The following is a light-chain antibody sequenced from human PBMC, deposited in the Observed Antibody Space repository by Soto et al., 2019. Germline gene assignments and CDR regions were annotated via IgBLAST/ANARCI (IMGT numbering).Light chain of an antibody. CDR3: QSYDSRLSAWV. CDR2: RTS. V-gene: IGLV1-40*01. CDR1: SSNIGAGYD. Sequence: QSVLTQPPSVSGAPGQRVTFSCTGTSSNIGAGYDVNWYQQLPGTAPKLLIYRTSNRPPGVPDRISGSKSGTSASLAITGLQAEDEADYHCQSYDSRLSAWVFGGETQLTVL. J-gene: IGLJ3*02.